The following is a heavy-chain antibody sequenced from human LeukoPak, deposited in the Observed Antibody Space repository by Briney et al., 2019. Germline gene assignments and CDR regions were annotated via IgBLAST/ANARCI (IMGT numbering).Heavy chain of an antibody. J-gene: IGHJ4*02. Sequence: GGSLRLSCAASGFTFSSYAMHWVRQAPGKRLEWVAVISYDGSNKYYADSVKGRFTISRDNSKNTLYLQMNSLRAEDTAVYYCARGDYRPPDYWGQGTLVTVSS. CDR1: GFTFSSYA. CDR3: ARGDYRPPDY. CDR2: ISYDGSNK. D-gene: IGHD4-17*01. V-gene: IGHV3-30*04.